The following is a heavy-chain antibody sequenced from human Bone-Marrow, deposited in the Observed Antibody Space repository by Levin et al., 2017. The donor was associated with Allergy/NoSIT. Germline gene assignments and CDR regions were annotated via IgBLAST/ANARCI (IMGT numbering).Heavy chain of an antibody. CDR1: GYSFTSYG. V-gene: IGHV1-18*01. Sequence: PGESLKISCKASGYSFTSYGISWVRQAPGQGLEWMGWITAYNGNTNYAQKLEGRVTMTTDTSTSTAYMELRSLRSDDTAVYYCARDGYNRDYLPHWGQGTLVTVSS. CDR2: ITAYNGNT. J-gene: IGHJ1*01. CDR3: ARDGYNRDYLPH. D-gene: IGHD5-24*01.